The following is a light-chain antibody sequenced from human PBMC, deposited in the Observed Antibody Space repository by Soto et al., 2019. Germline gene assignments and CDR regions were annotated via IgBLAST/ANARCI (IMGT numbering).Light chain of an antibody. CDR1: QSVSDSY. Sequence: EIVLTQSPGTLSLFPGERATLSCRASQSVSDSYLAWYQQKPGQAPRLLIYGASSGATGIPDRFSGSGSGTDFTLTISRLEPEDFAVYYCQQYGSSPPYTFGQGTKLEIK. CDR2: GAS. V-gene: IGKV3-20*01. CDR3: QQYGSSPPYT. J-gene: IGKJ2*01.